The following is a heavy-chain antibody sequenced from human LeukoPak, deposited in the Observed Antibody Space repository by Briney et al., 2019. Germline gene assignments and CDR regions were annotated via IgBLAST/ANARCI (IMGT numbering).Heavy chain of an antibody. CDR1: GFTFTNSW. V-gene: IGHV3-7*01. D-gene: IGHD2-8*02. CDR3: ARDTDGGLDY. Sequence: PGGSLRLSCAASGFTFTNSWMAWVRQAPGKGLEWVANIKQDGSRRHYADSLKGRFTISRDNPKNSLYLRMNSLRADDTAVYYCARDTDGGLDYWGQGILVTVAS. CDR2: IKQDGSRR. J-gene: IGHJ4*02.